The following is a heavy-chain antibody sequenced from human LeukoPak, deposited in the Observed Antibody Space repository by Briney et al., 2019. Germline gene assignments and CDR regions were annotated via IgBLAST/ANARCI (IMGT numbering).Heavy chain of an antibody. D-gene: IGHD2-2*01. Sequence: ASVKVSCKASGYTFTGYYMHWVRQAPGQGLEWMGWINPNSGGTNYAQKFQGRVTMTRDTSISTAYMELSRLRSDDTAVYCCARDGCSSTSCYSYYYMDVWGKGTTVTVSS. CDR2: INPNSGGT. CDR3: ARDGCSSTSCYSYYYMDV. V-gene: IGHV1-2*02. CDR1: GYTFTGYY. J-gene: IGHJ6*03.